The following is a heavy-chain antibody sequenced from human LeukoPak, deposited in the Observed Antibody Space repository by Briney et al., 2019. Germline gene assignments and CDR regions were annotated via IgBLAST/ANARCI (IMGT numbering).Heavy chain of an antibody. CDR1: EFTFSHYT. Sequence: GGSLRLSCAASEFTFSHYTMNWVRQAPGKELEWVSSISASGDYIYYADSVKGRFTISRDNAKNSLFLQINSVRAEDTAVYYCAREKWELLAFDYWGQGTLVTVSS. D-gene: IGHD1-26*01. CDR2: ISASGDYI. CDR3: AREKWELLAFDY. V-gene: IGHV3-21*06. J-gene: IGHJ4*02.